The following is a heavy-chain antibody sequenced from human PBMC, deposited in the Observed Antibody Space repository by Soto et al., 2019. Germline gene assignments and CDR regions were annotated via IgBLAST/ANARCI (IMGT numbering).Heavy chain of an antibody. V-gene: IGHV1-18*04. CDR3: ARAEKWVTGNMGGY. CDR1: GYTFTSYG. D-gene: IGHD1-20*01. Sequence: QVQLVQSGAEVKKPGASVKVSCKASGYTFTSYGISWVRQAPGQGLAWMGWISAYNGITKYAQKFQGRVTMTTDTSASTAVMELRSLRSDDTAVYYCARAEKWVTGNMGGYWGQGTLVTVYS. J-gene: IGHJ4*02. CDR2: ISAYNGIT.